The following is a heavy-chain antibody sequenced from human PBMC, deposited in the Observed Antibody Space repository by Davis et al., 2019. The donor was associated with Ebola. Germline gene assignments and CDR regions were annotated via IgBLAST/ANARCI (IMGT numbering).Heavy chain of an antibody. J-gene: IGHJ6*02. Sequence: MPSETLSLTCDVSAGSFSGFYWSWPRQFPGRGLEWIGEIKYSGSTKYNPSLKSRVIMSVDTSKNQFSLKLTSVTAADTAMYYCARGAGWVYYDFWSGYQSSQGVYGMDVWGQGTTVTVSS. CDR2: IKYSGST. D-gene: IGHD3-3*01. CDR1: AGSFSGFY. V-gene: IGHV4-34*01. CDR3: ARGAGWVYYDFWSGYQSSQGVYGMDV.